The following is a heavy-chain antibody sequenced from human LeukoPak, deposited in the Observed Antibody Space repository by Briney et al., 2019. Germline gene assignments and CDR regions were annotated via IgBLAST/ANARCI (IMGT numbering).Heavy chain of an antibody. D-gene: IGHD6-13*01. Sequence: SETLSLTCTVSGGSISSYYWSWIRQPAGKGLEWIGRIYTSGSTNYNPSLKSRVTMSVDTSKNQFSLKLSSVTAADTAVYYCAREKPNSSSRPYYYYYYMDVWGKGTTVTVSS. CDR1: GGSISSYY. J-gene: IGHJ6*03. CDR3: AREKPNSSSRPYYYYYYMDV. V-gene: IGHV4-4*07. CDR2: IYTSGST.